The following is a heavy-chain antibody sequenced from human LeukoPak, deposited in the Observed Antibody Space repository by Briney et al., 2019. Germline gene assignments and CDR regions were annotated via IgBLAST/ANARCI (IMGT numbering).Heavy chain of an antibody. CDR2: TYYRSKWYN. D-gene: IGHD1-1*01. V-gene: IGHV6-1*01. CDR3: ARTVSGTTGTTSGPVDWFDP. J-gene: IGHJ5*02. Sequence: SQTLSLTCALSGDSVSSNSAAWNWIRQSPSRGLEWLGRTYYRSKWYNDYAVSVKSRITINPDTSKNQFSLQLNSVTPEDTAVYYCARTVSGTTGTTSGPVDWFDPWGQGTLVTVSS. CDR1: GDSVSSNSAA.